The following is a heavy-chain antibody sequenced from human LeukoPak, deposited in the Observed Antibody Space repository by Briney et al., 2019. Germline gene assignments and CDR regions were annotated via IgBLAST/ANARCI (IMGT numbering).Heavy chain of an antibody. J-gene: IGHJ6*03. Sequence: QPGGSLRLSCAASGFIFSTYAIHWVRQAPGKGLEWVAVISYDGSNKYYADSVKGRFTISRNNSKNTLNLQMNSLRAEDTAVYYCARDRWGIAAVGYYYYYMDVWGKGTTVTVSS. CDR2: ISYDGSNK. V-gene: IGHV3-30-3*01. D-gene: IGHD6-13*01. CDR3: ARDRWGIAAVGYYYYYMDV. CDR1: GFIFSTYA.